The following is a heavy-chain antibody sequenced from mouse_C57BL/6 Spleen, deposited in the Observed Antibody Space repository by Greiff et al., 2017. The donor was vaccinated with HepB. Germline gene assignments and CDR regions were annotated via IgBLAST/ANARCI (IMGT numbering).Heavy chain of an antibody. V-gene: IGHV1-52*01. CDR2: IDPSDSET. D-gene: IGHD1-1*01. Sequence: VQLQQPGAELVRPGSSVKLSCKASGYTFTSYWMHWVKQRPIQGLEWIGNIDPSDSETHYNQKFKDKATLTVDKSSSTAYMQLSSLTSEDSAVYYCARTATVVPPLYWYFDVWGTGTTVTVSS. J-gene: IGHJ1*03. CDR1: GYTFTSYW. CDR3: ARTATVVPPLYWYFDV.